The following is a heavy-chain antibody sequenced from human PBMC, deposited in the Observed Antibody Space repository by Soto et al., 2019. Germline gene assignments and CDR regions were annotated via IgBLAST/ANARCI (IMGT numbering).Heavy chain of an antibody. D-gene: IGHD3-22*01. Sequence: QVQLVQSGAEVKKPGSSVKVSCKASGGTFSSYTISWVRQAPGQGLEWMGRIIPILGIANYAQKFQGRVTITADKSTSTAYMELSSLRPEDTAVYYCLHSSQNWFDPWRQGTLVTVSS. CDR3: LHSSQNWFDP. CDR1: GGTFSSYT. J-gene: IGHJ5*02. CDR2: IIPILGIA. V-gene: IGHV1-69*02.